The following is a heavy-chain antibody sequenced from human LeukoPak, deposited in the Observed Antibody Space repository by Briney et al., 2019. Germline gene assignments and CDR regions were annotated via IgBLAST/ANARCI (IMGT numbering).Heavy chain of an antibody. CDR1: GGSISSYY. V-gene: IGHV4-59*12. CDR3: VRVGWGLLRGHDAPDI. CDR2: IYYSGST. Sequence: PSETLSLTCTVSGGSISSYYWNWIRQPPGKGLEWIGYIYYSGSTNYNPSLKSRVTISVDTSKNQFSLKLSSVTAADTAVYYCVRVGWGLLRGHDAPDIWGQGTMVTVSS. D-gene: IGHD2-21*02. J-gene: IGHJ3*02.